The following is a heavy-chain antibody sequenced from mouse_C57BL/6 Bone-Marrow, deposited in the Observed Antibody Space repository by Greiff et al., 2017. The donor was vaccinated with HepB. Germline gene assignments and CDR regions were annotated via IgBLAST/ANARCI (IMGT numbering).Heavy chain of an antibody. CDR2: IYPSDSET. CDR3: ARVSYYDYDDWFAY. D-gene: IGHD2-4*01. Sequence: QVQLKQPGAELVRPGSSVKLSCKASGYTFTSYWMDWVKQRPGQGLEWIGNIYPSDSETHYNQKFKDKATLTVDKSSSTAYMQLSSLTSEDSAVYYCARVSYYDYDDWFAYWGQGTLVTVSA. V-gene: IGHV1-61*01. J-gene: IGHJ3*01. CDR1: GYTFTSYW.